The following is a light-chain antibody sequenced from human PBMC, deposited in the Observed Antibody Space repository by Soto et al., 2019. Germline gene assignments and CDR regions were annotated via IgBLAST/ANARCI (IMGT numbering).Light chain of an antibody. CDR2: EVS. Sequence: QSALTQPASVSGSPGQSITISCTGTSSDIGAYKYVSWYQHHPGKAPQLLIYEVSSRPSGVSNRFSGSKSGNTASLTISGLQAEDEADYYCSSYTSSSTLVIFGGGTKVTVL. CDR3: SSYTSSSTLVI. V-gene: IGLV2-14*01. J-gene: IGLJ2*01. CDR1: SSDIGAYKY.